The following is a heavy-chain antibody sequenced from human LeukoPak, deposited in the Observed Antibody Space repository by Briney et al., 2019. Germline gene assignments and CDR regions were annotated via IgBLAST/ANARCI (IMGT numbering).Heavy chain of an antibody. J-gene: IGHJ4*02. CDR3: ARDPAWGAIDY. Sequence: GGSLRLSCAVSGFSIRSSWMSWVRQTPGEGLEWVADMNEDGSVTWYADSVKGRFTVSRDNAKNSVDLQMSSLRVEDTAVYYCARDPAWGAIDYWGQGTLATVSS. V-gene: IGHV3-7*01. D-gene: IGHD7-27*01. CDR1: GFSIRSSW. CDR2: MNEDGSVT.